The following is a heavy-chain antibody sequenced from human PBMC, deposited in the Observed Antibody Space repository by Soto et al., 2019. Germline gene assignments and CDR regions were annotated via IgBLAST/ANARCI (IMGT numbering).Heavy chain of an antibody. V-gene: IGHV4-30-4*01. Sequence: SETLSLTCTVSGGSISSGDYYWSWIRQPPGKGLEWIGYIYYSGSTYYNPSLKSRVTISVDTSKNQFSLKLSSVTAADTAVYYCAREAQNWAQTAGLKDDHWGQGTLVTVSP. D-gene: IGHD6-13*01. CDR3: AREAQNWAQTAGLKDDH. CDR2: IYYSGST. CDR1: GGSISSGDYY. J-gene: IGHJ4*02.